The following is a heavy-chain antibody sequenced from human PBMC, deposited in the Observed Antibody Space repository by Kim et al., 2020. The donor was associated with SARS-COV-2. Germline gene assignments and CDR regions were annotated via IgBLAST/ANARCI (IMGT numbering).Heavy chain of an antibody. CDR1: GFTFSSYA. D-gene: IGHD6-19*01. Sequence: GGSLRLSCAASGFTFSSYAMHWVRQAPGKGLEWVAVISYDGSNKYYADSVKGRFTISRDNSKNTLYLQMNSLRAEDTAVYYCARGPAVAGPYYYYYYMDV. CDR2: ISYDGSNK. CDR3: ARGPAVAGPYYYYYYMDV. J-gene: IGHJ6*03. V-gene: IGHV3-30*04.